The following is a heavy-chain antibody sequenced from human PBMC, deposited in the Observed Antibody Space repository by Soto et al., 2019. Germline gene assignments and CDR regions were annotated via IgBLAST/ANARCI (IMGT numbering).Heavy chain of an antibody. D-gene: IGHD3-3*01. CDR3: ARHAEWGGYSIWTYSYYYGMDV. Sequence: SETLSLTCTVSGGSISSSSYYWGWIRQPPGKGLEWIGSIYYSGSTYYNPSLKSRVTISVDTSKNQFSLKLSSVTAADTAVYYCARHAEWGGYSIWTYSYYYGMDVWGQGTTVTVSS. V-gene: IGHV4-39*01. J-gene: IGHJ6*02. CDR1: GGSISSSSYY. CDR2: IYYSGST.